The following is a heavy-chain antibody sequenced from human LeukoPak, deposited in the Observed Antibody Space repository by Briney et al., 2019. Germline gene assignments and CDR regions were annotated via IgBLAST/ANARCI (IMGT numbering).Heavy chain of an antibody. J-gene: IGHJ4*02. CDR2: IRYDGSNK. D-gene: IGHD3-16*01. CDR3: AKGGYDPDYFFDY. CDR1: GFTFSSYG. Sequence: PGGSLRLSCAASGFTFSSYGMHWVRQAPGKGLEWVAFIRYDGSNKYYADSVKGRFTISRDNSKNSLYLQMNSLRAEDTALYYCAKGGYDPDYFFDYWGQGTLVTVSS. V-gene: IGHV3-30*02.